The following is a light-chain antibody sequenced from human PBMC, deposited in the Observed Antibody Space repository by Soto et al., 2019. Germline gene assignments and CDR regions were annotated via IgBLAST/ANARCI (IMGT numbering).Light chain of an antibody. J-gene: IGKJ2*01. Sequence: VMTQTPLSSPVTLGQPASISCKSSQSLVYSDGNTYLSWYQQKPGQPPKLLISWATTRESGVPDRFSGSGSGPDFTLTISSLQAEDVAVYYCHQYYSTPYAFGQGTKLEIK. CDR3: HQYYSTPYA. CDR1: QSLVYSDGNTY. CDR2: WAT. V-gene: IGKV4-1*01.